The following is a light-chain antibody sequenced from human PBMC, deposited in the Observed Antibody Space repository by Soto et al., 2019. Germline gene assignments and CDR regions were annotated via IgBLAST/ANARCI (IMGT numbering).Light chain of an antibody. J-gene: IGKJ1*01. V-gene: IGKV3-20*01. CDR3: QHYGGSQWT. CDR1: QSVSSSY. Sequence: EIVLTQSPGTLSLSPGEIATLSCRASQSVSSSYLAWYQQKPGQAPRPLIYGGSSRATGIPDRFSGSGSGTDFTLTISRLEPEDFAVYYCQHYGGSQWTFGQGTKVEIK. CDR2: GGS.